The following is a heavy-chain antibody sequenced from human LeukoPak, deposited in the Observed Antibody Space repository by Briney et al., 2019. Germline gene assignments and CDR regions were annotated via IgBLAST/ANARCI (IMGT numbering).Heavy chain of an antibody. CDR1: GFTFSDYY. CDR2: ISLSGDTI. CDR3: ARGHYGMDV. J-gene: IGHJ6*02. V-gene: IGHV3-11*01. Sequence: GGSLRLSCAASGFTFSDYYMSWIRQSPTQELEWVSYISLSGDTIYYADSVRGRFTISRDNAKNSLYLQMNSLRAEDTAVYYCARGHYGMDVWGQGTTVIVSS.